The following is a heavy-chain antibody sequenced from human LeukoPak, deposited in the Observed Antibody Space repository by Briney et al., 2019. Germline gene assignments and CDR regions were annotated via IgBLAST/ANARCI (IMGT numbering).Heavy chain of an antibody. CDR3: ARSPIVVVVAAPSSSAFDI. D-gene: IGHD2-15*01. CDR1: GSPFSNFA. V-gene: IGHV1-69*04. J-gene: IGHJ3*02. Sequence: SVKVSFKASGSPFSNFAISWGRPAPGQGLEWVGRIIPILGIANYAQKFQGRVTITADKSTSTAYMELSSLRSEDTAVYYCARSPIVVVVAAPSSSAFDIWGQGTMVTVSS. CDR2: IIPILGIA.